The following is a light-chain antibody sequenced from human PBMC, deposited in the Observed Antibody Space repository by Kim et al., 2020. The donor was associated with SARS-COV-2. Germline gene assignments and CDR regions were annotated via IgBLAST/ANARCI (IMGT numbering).Light chain of an antibody. CDR3: SLYYSGIVI. CDR1: TGGVTSDHY. Sequence: QAVVTQEPSLTVSPGGTVTLTCASNTGGVTSDHYPYWFQQKPGQAPKTLIYDTDNKHSWTPARFSGSLLGGKAALSFSGAQPEDEAEYFCSLYYSGIVIFGGGTQLTVL. J-gene: IGLJ2*01. V-gene: IGLV7-46*01. CDR2: DTD.